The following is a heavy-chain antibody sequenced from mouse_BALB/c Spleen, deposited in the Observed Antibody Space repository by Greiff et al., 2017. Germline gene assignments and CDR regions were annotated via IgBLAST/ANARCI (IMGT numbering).Heavy chain of an antibody. J-gene: IGHJ3*01. D-gene: IGHD3-1*01. CDR1: GFSLTSYG. CDR2: IWAGGST. CDR3: ASPSGCNAWFAY. Sequence: QVQLQQSGPGLVAPSQSLSITCTVSGFSLTSYGVHWVRQPPGKGLEWLGVIWAGGSTNYNSALMSRLSISKDNSKSQVFLKMNSLQTDDTAMYYCASPSGCNAWFAYWGQGTLVTVSA. V-gene: IGHV2-9*02.